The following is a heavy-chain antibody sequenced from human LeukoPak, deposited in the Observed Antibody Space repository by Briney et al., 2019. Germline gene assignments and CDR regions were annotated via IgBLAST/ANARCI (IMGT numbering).Heavy chain of an antibody. CDR2: IRPKSGDI. V-gene: IGHV1-2*02. CDR3: ARDRYGDGFAHLDY. Sequence: ASVKVSCKASGYTFTDHYLHWVRQAPGQGLEWVGWIRPKSGDIHYAQTFYGRVTLTRDTSINTAYMELTGLTSDDTAVYYCARDRYGDGFAHLDYWGQGALVTVSS. J-gene: IGHJ4*02. CDR1: GYTFTDHY. D-gene: IGHD5-24*01.